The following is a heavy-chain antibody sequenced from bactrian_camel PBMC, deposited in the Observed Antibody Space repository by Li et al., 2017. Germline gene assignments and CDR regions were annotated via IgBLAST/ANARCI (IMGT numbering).Heavy chain of an antibody. CDR3: AVKEGVSKPWTVPKSVQYNH. Sequence: HVQLVESGGGSVQAGGSLRLSCAQSGYATSRYCMGWFRQAPGKEREAVAGIYTGGSSTWYADAVKGRFTISQDNAKTNLYLQMNNLTLADTAMYYCAVKEGVSKPWTVPKSVQYNHWGQGTQVTVS. J-gene: IGHJ4*01. CDR1: GYATSRYC. V-gene: IGHV3S1*01. CDR2: IYTGGSST.